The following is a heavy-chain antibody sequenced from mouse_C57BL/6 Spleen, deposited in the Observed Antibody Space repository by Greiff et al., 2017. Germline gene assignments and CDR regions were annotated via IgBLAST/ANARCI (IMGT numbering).Heavy chain of an antibody. D-gene: IGHD1-1*01. CDR1: GYTFTSYW. J-gene: IGHJ3*01. V-gene: IGHV1-72*01. Sequence: QVQLQQPGAELVKPGASVKLSCKASGYTFTSYWMHWVKQRPGRGLEWIGRIDPNSGGTKYNEKFKSKATLTVDKPSSTAYMQLSSLTSGDSAVYYCARDYYGSFWFAYWGQGTLVTVSA. CDR3: ARDYYGSFWFAY. CDR2: IDPNSGGT.